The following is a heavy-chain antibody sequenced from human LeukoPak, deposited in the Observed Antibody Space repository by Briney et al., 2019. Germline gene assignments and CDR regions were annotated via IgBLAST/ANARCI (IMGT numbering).Heavy chain of an antibody. Sequence: PSETLSLTCAVYGGSFSGYYWSWIRQPPGKGLEWIGEINHSGSTNYNPSLESRVTISVDTSKNQFSLKLSSVTAADTAVYYCARDRRIAAAGTFRLDYWGQGTLVTVSS. CDR3: ARDRRIAAAGTFRLDY. CDR2: INHSGST. J-gene: IGHJ4*02. V-gene: IGHV4-34*01. D-gene: IGHD6-13*01. CDR1: GGSFSGYY.